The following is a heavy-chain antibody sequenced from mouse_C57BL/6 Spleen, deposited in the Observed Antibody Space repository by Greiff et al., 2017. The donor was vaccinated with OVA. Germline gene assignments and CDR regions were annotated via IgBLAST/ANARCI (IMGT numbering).Heavy chain of an antibody. D-gene: IGHD3-2*02. CDR1: GFNIKDDY. CDR2: IDPENGDT. CDR3: TQTAQATRFAY. J-gene: IGHJ3*01. V-gene: IGHV14-4*01. Sequence: EVQLQQSGAELVRPGASVKLSCTASGFNIKDDYMHWVKQRPEQGLEWIGWIDPENGDTEYASKFQGKATITADTSSNTAYLQLSSLTSEDTAVDYCTQTAQATRFAYWGQGTLVTVSA.